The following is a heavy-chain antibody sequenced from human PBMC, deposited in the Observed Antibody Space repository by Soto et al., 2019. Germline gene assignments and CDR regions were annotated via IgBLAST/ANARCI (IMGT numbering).Heavy chain of an antibody. Sequence: SETLSLTCAVYGGSFSGYYWSWIRQPPGKGLEWIGEINHSGSTNYNPSLKSRVTISVDTSKNQFSLKLSSVTAADTAVYYCAIGGGEYYYGMDVWGKGTTVTVSS. D-gene: IGHD3-10*01. J-gene: IGHJ6*04. CDR2: INHSGST. CDR1: GGSFSGYY. V-gene: IGHV4-34*01. CDR3: AIGGGEYYYGMDV.